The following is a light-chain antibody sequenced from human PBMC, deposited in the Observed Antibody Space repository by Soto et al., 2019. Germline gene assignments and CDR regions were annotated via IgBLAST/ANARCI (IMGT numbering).Light chain of an antibody. CDR3: QHFGNSLYT. CDR2: GVS. Sequence: EIVLTQSPDTLSVSPGEGTTLSCRASQSVTSKHVAWYQQKPGQAPRLLIYGVSSRATGIPDRFSGSGSGTDFTLTISVVEPEDFAVYYCQHFGNSLYTFGQGTKLEIK. J-gene: IGKJ2*01. CDR1: QSVTSKH. V-gene: IGKV3-20*01.